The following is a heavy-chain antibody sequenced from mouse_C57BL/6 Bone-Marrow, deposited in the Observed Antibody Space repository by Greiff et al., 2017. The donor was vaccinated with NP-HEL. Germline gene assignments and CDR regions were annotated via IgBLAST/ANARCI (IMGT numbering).Heavy chain of an antibody. CDR1: GYAFSSSW. CDR2: IYPGDGDT. V-gene: IGHV1-82*01. CDR3: ARLGEGNAMDY. Sequence: QVQLQQSGPELVKPGASVKISCKASGYAFSSSWMNWVKQRPGKGLEWIGRIYPGDGDTNYNGKFKGKATLTADKSSSTAYMQRSSLTSEDSAVYFCARLGEGNAMDYWGQGTSVTVSS. J-gene: IGHJ4*01.